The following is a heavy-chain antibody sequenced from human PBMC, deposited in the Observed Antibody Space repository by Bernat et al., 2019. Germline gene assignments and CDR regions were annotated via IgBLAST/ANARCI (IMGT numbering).Heavy chain of an antibody. Sequence: EVQLVESGGGLVQPGRSLRLSCTASGFTFGDYAMSWVRQAPGKGLEWVGCIRSKAYGGTTEYAASVKGRFTISRDDSKSIAYLQMNSLKTEDTAVYYCTRGIDYYDSSGYLYWGQGTLVTVSS. CDR1: GFTFGDYA. D-gene: IGHD3-22*01. J-gene: IGHJ4*02. CDR3: TRGIDYYDSSGYLY. V-gene: IGHV3-49*04. CDR2: IRSKAYGGTT.